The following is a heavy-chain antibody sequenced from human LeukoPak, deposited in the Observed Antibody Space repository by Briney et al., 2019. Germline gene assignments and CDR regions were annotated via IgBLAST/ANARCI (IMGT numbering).Heavy chain of an antibody. J-gene: IGHJ6*02. CDR3: ARDRWELLSNSYHYCGLDV. CDR2: ISSSGGST. V-gene: IGHV3-23*01. Sequence: GGSLRHSCAASRFTFSAYAMSWVRQAPGKGLEWVSGISSSGGSTYYADSVKGRFTISRGNAKNSLYLQMNSLRAEDTAVYYCARDRWELLSNSYHYCGLDVWGQGTTVTVSS. D-gene: IGHD2-15*01. CDR1: RFTFSAYA.